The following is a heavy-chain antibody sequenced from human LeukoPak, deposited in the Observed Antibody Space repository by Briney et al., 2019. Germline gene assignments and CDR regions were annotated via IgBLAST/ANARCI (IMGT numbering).Heavy chain of an antibody. CDR3: ARALEGDIVVVPAAPFDY. V-gene: IGHV4-30-2*01. CDR2: IYHSGST. CDR1: GGSMITGGYY. J-gene: IGHJ4*02. Sequence: SETLSLTCTVSGGSMITGGYYWSWIRQPPGKGLEWIGYIYHSGSTYYNPSLKSRVTISVDTSKNQFSLKLSSVTAADTAVYYCARALEGDIVVVPAAPFDYWGQGTLVTVSS. D-gene: IGHD2-2*01.